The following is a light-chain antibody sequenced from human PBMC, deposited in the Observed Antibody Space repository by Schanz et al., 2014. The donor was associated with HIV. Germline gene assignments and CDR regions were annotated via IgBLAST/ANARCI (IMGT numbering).Light chain of an antibody. J-gene: IGKJ2*03. CDR1: QSIAKN. CDR2: DAS. CDR3: QQYGGSPPYS. V-gene: IGKV3-15*01. Sequence: EIVMTQSPATLSVSPGERATLSCGASQSIAKNLAWYQQNPGQAPRLLIYDASTRAAGIPARFSGSGSGTEFTLTINRLEPGDFAVYYCQQYGGSPPYSFGQGTKLEIK.